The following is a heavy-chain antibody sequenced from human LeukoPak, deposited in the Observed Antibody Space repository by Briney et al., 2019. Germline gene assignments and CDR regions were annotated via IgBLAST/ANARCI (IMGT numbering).Heavy chain of an antibody. D-gene: IGHD5-12*01. CDR2: LDSSASP. CDR1: AGSITNNNYY. CDR3: ARHTRPGYSGYENAFDI. J-gene: IGHJ3*02. Sequence: SQTLSLTCTVSAGSITNNNYYCDWLRQPPGKGLQWIGALDSSASPHYNTSLKTRVTISVRTSKNQYSLKLNSVTAADTAVYYCARHTRPGYSGYENAFDIWGQGTMVTVSS. V-gene: IGHV4-39*01.